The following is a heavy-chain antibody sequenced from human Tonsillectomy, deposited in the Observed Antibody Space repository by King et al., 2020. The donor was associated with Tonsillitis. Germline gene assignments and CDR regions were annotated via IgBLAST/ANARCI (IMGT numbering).Heavy chain of an antibody. V-gene: IGHV1-2*02. CDR1: GFSFTGYY. CDR2: IIPDSGGT. J-gene: IGHJ6*02. CDR3: ARVPAYYYGMDV. Sequence: VQLVESGAEVKKLGASVKVSCRASGFSFTGYYVHWVRQAPGQGLEWMGWIIPDSGGTNYALRVQGRVTMTRDTSINTAYMELSRLTSDDTAVYFCARVPAYYYGMDVWGQGTTVTVSS.